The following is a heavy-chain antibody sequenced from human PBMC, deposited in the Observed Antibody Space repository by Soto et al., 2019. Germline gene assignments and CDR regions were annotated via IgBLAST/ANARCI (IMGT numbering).Heavy chain of an antibody. V-gene: IGHV5-10-1*01. D-gene: IGHD3-10*01. Sequence: GESQKISCKGSGYSFTSYWISWVRQMPGKGLEWMGRIDPSDSYTNYSPSFQGHVTISADKSISTAYLQWSSLKASDTAMYYCARDRSGDRLDFDYWGQGTLVTVSS. CDR2: IDPSDSYT. J-gene: IGHJ4*02. CDR1: GYSFTSYW. CDR3: ARDRSGDRLDFDY.